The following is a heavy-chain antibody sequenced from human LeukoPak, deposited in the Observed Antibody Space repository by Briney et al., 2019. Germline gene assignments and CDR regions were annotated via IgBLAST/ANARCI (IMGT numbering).Heavy chain of an antibody. CDR1: GFTSSSYW. Sequence: PGGSLRLSCAVSGFTSSSYWMHWVRQAPGKGLVWVSRVNSDGSITIYADSVKGRFTISRDNAKNTLYLQMNSLRAEDTAVYYCARANYMEVWGKGTTVTISS. CDR2: VNSDGSIT. CDR3: ARANYMEV. J-gene: IGHJ6*03. V-gene: IGHV3-74*01.